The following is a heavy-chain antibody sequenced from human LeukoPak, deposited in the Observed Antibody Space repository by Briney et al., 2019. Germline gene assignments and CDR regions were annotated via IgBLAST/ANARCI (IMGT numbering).Heavy chain of an antibody. CDR3: AKETPNTGWFDP. V-gene: IGHV1-46*01. CDR1: GHTFTTYY. J-gene: IGHJ5*02. CDR2: INPSGDGT. Sequence: ALVKVSCKASGHTFTTYYVHLVRQAPGQGLEWMGVINPSGDGTNYPQRFQGRVTLTRDTSTSTVYMELSSLRSEDTAIYYCAKETPNTGWFDPWGQGTLVTVSS. D-gene: IGHD1-14*01.